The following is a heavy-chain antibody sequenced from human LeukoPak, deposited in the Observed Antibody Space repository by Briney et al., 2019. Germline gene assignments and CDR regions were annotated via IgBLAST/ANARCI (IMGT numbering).Heavy chain of an antibody. J-gene: IGHJ5*02. CDR3: AKGDRDYMSNSFDP. CDR2: INRRGGST. Sequence: PGGCLRLSCAASGFTFSNYAMNWVRQAPGKGLEWVSGINRRGGSTYYVDSVKGRFTISRDSSKNTLYLQMNSLRAEDTAVYYCAKGDRDYMSNSFDPWGQGTLVTVS. CDR1: GFTFSNYA. V-gene: IGHV3-23*01. D-gene: IGHD4-11*01.